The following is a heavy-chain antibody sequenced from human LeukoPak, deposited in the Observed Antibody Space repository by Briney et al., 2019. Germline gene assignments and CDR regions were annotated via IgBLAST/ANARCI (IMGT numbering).Heavy chain of an antibody. Sequence: GGSLRLSCAASGFTVSSNYMSWVRQAPGKGLEWVSPISGLTTYIYYADSLKGRFTISRDNAKNSLFLQMNSLRAEDTAVYYCARGRTSGGMTTEIDYWGQGTLVTVSS. J-gene: IGHJ4*02. V-gene: IGHV3-21*01. CDR3: ARGRTSGGMTTEIDY. CDR2: ISGLTTYI. D-gene: IGHD4-11*01. CDR1: GFTVSSNY.